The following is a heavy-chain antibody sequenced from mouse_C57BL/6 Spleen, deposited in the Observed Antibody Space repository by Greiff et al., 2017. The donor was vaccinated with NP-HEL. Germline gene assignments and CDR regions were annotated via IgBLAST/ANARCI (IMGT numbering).Heavy chain of an antibody. V-gene: IGHV1-82*01. CDR1: GYAFSSSW. J-gene: IGHJ1*03. Sequence: VQLQQSGPELVKPGASVKISCKASGYAFSSSWMNWVKQRPGKGLEWIGRIYPGDGATNYNGTFKGKATLTADKTSSTDYMQLSSLTSEDSEFYFYATPSYFEDWGKGTTVTVSS. CDR3: ATPSYFED. CDR2: IYPGDGAT.